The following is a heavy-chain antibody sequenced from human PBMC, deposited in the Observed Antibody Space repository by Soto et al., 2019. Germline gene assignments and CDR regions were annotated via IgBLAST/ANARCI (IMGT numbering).Heavy chain of an antibody. V-gene: IGHV2-70*11. CDR1: GFSLSTSGMC. D-gene: IGHD4-17*01. CDR3: ARAPATVTTPTGVVSYYYYYGMDV. CDR2: IDWDDDK. J-gene: IGHJ6*02. Sequence: SGPTLVNPTQTLTLTCTFSGFSLSTSGMCVSWIRQPPGKALEWLARIDWDDDKYYSTSLKTRLTISKDTSKNQVVLTMTNMDPVDTATYYCARAPATVTTPTGVVSYYYYYGMDVWGQGTTVTVSS.